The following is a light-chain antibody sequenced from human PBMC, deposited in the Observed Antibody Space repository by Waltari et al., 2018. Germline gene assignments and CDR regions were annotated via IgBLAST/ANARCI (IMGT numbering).Light chain of an antibody. V-gene: IGKV1-6*02. CDR3: QQYGSSPHT. CDR1: QYIGVD. J-gene: IGKJ2*01. Sequence: ASKMTQAPSSLSASVGDRVTIPCRASQYIGVDLAGYQQMPLKAPKLLIFGASSLQSGIPSRFSGSRSDTDFTLTISSLEPEDFAVYYCQQYGSSPHTFGQGTKLE. CDR2: GAS.